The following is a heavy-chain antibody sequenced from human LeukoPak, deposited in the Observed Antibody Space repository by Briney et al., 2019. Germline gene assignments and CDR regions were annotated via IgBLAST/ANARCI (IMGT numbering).Heavy chain of an antibody. D-gene: IGHD2-2*01. CDR2: IIISSSYI. CDR3: AREYQLLFSAMDV. J-gene: IGHJ6*03. Sequence: PGGSLRVSCAASLFTFTSYSMNWVRQTPGKGLERVSSIIISSSYIYYADSVKGRFSISRDNTKNSLYLQMNSLRDEDTAVYYCAREYQLLFSAMDVWGKGTTGTVSS. CDR1: LFTFTSYS. V-gene: IGHV3-21*01.